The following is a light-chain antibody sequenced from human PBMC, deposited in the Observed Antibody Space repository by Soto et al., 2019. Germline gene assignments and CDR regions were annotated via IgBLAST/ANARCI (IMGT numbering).Light chain of an antibody. CDR3: QQRSNCPST. CDR1: QSVSSY. Sequence: EIVLTQSPATLSLSPGNRATLSCRASQSVSSYLAWYQQKPGQAPRLLIYDASNRATGIPARFSGSGSGTDFTLTITSLEPEDFAFYYCQQRSNCPSTFGGGTKVEIK. V-gene: IGKV3-11*01. CDR2: DAS. J-gene: IGKJ4*01.